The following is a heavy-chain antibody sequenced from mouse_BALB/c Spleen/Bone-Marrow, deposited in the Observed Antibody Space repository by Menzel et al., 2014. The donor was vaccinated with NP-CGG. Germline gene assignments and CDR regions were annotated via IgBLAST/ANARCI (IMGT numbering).Heavy chain of an antibody. Sequence: VNLVESGPGLVAPSQSLSITCAVSGFSLTTYGVHWVRQPPGKGLEWLGVIWAGGSTNYTSALMSRLSISKDNSKSQVFLKMNSPQTDDTAMYYCARGVRHFDYWGQGTTLTVSS. CDR2: IWAGGST. CDR1: GFSLTTYG. CDR3: ARGVRHFDY. V-gene: IGHV2-9*02. J-gene: IGHJ2*01.